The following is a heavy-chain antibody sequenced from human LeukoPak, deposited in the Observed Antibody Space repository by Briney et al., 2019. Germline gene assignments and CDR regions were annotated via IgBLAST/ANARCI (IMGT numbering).Heavy chain of an antibody. J-gene: IGHJ5*02. V-gene: IGHV3-53*01. Sequence: GGSLRLSCAVSGFTVSGDYMSWVRQAPGKGLEWVSVIYSGGSTYYADSVKGRFTISRDNSKNMPYLQMNSLRAEDTAVYYCARHDWFDPWGQGTLVTVSS. CDR1: GFTVSGDY. D-gene: IGHD3-3*01. CDR2: IYSGGST. CDR3: ARHDWFDP.